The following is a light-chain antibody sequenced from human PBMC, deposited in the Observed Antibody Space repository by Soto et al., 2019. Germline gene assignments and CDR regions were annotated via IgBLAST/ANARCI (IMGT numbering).Light chain of an antibody. J-gene: IGLJ1*01. CDR3: SSYTGSSTLYV. CDR2: EVS. Sequence: QPVLTQPASVSGSPGQSITISCTGTSSDIGGYNYVSSYQQHPGKVPKLMIFEVSNRPSGVSYRFSGSKSGNTASLTISGLQAEDEADYYCSSYTGSSTLYVFGTGTKLTVL. V-gene: IGLV2-14*01. CDR1: SSDIGGYNY.